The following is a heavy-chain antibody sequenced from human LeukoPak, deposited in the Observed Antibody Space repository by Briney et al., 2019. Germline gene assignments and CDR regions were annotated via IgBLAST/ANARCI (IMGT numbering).Heavy chain of an antibody. D-gene: IGHD6-13*01. CDR2: IIPIFGTA. V-gene: IGHV1-69*13. CDR3: AKTLVPVEYYYYYYGMDV. Sequence: ASVKVSCKASGGTFISYAISWVRQAPGQWLEWMGGIIPIFGTANYAQKFQGRVTITADESTSTAYMELSSLRSEDTAVYYCAKTLVPVEYYYYYYGMDVWGQGTTVTVSS. J-gene: IGHJ6*02. CDR1: GGTFISYA.